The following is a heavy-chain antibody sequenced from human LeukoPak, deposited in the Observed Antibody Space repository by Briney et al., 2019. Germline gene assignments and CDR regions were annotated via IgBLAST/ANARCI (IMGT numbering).Heavy chain of an antibody. CDR2: IIPILGIA. CDR3: ASGGGGPYYYDSSGYLDY. J-gene: IGHJ4*02. Sequence: SVKVSCKSSGGTFSIYAISWVRQAPGQGLEWMGRIIPILGIANYAQKFQGRVTITADKSTSTAYMELSSLRSEDTAVYYCASGGGGPYYYDSSGYLDYWGQGTLVTVSS. D-gene: IGHD3-22*01. V-gene: IGHV1-69*04. CDR1: GGTFSIYA.